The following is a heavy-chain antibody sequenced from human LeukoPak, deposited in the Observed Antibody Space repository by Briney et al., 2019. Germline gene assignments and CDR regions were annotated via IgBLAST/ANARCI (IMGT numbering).Heavy chain of an antibody. Sequence: GGSLRLSCAASGFTFSSYWMSWVRQAPGKGLEWVANIKQDGSEKYYVDSVKGRFTMSRDNAKNSLYLQMNSLRAEDTAVYYCARSRSSYGSPLYFDYWGQGTLVTVSS. CDR3: ARSRSSYGSPLYFDY. CDR1: GFTFSSYW. D-gene: IGHD5-18*01. V-gene: IGHV3-7*01. CDR2: IKQDGSEK. J-gene: IGHJ4*02.